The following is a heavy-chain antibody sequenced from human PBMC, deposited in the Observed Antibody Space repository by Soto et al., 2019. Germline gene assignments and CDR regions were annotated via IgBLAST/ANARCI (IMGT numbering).Heavy chain of an antibody. J-gene: IGHJ3*02. D-gene: IGHD3-9*01. CDR3: ARARPFYDILTGYYFLFDI. CDR2: ISAYNGNT. V-gene: IGHV1-18*01. CDR1: GYTFTSYG. Sequence: ASVKVSCKASGYTFTSYGISWVRQAPGQGLEWMGWISAYNGNTNYAQKLQGSVTMTTDTSTSTAYMELRSLRSDDTAVYYCARARPFYDILTGYYFLFDIWGQGTMVTVPS.